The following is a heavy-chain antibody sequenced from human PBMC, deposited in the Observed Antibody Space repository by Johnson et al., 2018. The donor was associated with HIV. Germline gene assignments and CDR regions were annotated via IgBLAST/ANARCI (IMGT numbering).Heavy chain of an antibody. CDR1: GFIFSSYA. Sequence: QVQLVESGGGVVQTGRSLRLSCAASGFIFSSYAMHWVRKAPGEGLEWVAVITYDGTKKYFADSVKGRFNISRDNSKNTLYLQMNSQRAEDTAVYYCAREDGQFLEWLGVGEGKYLYGPDIWGQGTMVTVSS. V-gene: IGHV3-30*04. CDR2: ITYDGTKK. CDR3: AREDGQFLEWLGVGEGKYLYGPDI. D-gene: IGHD3-3*01. J-gene: IGHJ3*02.